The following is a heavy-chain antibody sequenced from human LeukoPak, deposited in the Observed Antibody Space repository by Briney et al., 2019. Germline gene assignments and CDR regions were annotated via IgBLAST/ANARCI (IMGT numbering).Heavy chain of an antibody. J-gene: IGHJ4*02. CDR1: GFTFSSYW. CDR3: ARRAPTRYFDY. Sequence: GGSLRLSCAASGFTFSSYWMHWVRQAPGKGLVWVSAINNGGSTTAYADSVKGRFTISRDNAKNTLYLQMSSLRAEDTAVYYCARRAPTRYFDYWGQGTLVTVSS. V-gene: IGHV3-74*01. D-gene: IGHD5-24*01. CDR2: INNGGSTT.